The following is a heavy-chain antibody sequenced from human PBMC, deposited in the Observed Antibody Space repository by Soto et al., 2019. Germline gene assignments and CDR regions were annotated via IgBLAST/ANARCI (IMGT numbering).Heavy chain of an antibody. CDR3: ARDWLLLRGLYYFDY. D-gene: IGHD3-22*01. Sequence: ASVKFSCRASCYTFTSYGISWVRQAPGQGLEWMGWISAYNGNTNYARKLQGRVTMTTDTSTSTAYMELRSLRSDDTAVYYCARDWLLLRGLYYFDYWGQGTLVTVSS. CDR2: ISAYNGNT. J-gene: IGHJ4*02. V-gene: IGHV1-18*04. CDR1: CYTFTSYG.